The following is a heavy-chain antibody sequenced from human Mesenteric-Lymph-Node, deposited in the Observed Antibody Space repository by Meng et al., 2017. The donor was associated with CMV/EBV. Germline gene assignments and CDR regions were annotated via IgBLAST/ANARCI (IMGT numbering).Heavy chain of an antibody. CDR3: AGGIAAAGSRWFDP. Sequence: QVQLVQSGAEVKKPGSSVKVSCKASVGTFSSYTISWVRQAPGQGLEWMGRIIPILGIANYSQKFQGRVTITADKSTSTAYMELSSLRSEDTAVYYCAGGIAAAGSRWFDPWGQGTLVIVSS. D-gene: IGHD6-13*01. J-gene: IGHJ5*02. CDR2: IIPILGIA. V-gene: IGHV1-69*02. CDR1: VGTFSSYT.